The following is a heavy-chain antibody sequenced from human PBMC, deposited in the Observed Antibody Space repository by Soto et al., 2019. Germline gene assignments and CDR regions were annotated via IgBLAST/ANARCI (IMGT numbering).Heavy chain of an antibody. V-gene: IGHV4-59*01. J-gene: IGHJ6*03. CDR2: IYYSGST. D-gene: IGHD2-15*01. CDR3: ARDRRDSVNYYYYCDMDV. CDR1: GGSISSYY. Sequence: PSETLSLTCTVSGGSISSYYWSWIRQPPGKGLEWIGYIYYSGSTNYNPSLKSRVTISVDTSKNQFSLKLSSVTAADTAVYYCARDRRDSVNYYYYCDMDVWGKGTTVTAP.